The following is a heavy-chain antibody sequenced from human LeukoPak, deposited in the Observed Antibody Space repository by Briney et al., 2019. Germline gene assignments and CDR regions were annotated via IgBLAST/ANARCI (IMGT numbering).Heavy chain of an antibody. CDR2: IWYDGSNK. D-gene: IGHD3-3*01. Sequence: GGSLRLSCAASGFTLGSANAMTWVRQAPGKGLEWVAVIWYDGSNKYYADSVKGRFTISRDNSKNTLYLQMNSLRAEDTAVYYCARGRVTIFGVVTGMNVWGQGTTVTVSS. CDR1: GFTLGSANA. J-gene: IGHJ6*02. V-gene: IGHV3-33*08. CDR3: ARGRVTIFGVVTGMNV.